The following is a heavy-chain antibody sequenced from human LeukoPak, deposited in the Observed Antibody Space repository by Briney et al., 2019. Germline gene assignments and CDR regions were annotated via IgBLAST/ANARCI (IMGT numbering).Heavy chain of an antibody. CDR3: ARARDYYTPPFDY. J-gene: IGHJ4*02. D-gene: IGHD3-3*01. Sequence: ASVKVSCKASGYTLGYYVLHWVRQAPGQGLEWLGWINAAGGITKYAQDFQDRLTITGDTSTSTAYMELSGLRSEDMGVYYCARARDYYTPPFDYWGQGTLVTVSS. CDR2: INAAGGIT. V-gene: IGHV1-3*03. CDR1: GYTLGYYV.